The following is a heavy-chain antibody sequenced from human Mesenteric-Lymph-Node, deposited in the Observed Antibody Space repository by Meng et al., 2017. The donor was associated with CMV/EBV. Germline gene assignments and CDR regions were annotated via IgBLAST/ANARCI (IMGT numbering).Heavy chain of an antibody. D-gene: IGHD3-10*01. CDR2: ISYDGSNK. CDR3: ARDAGSRTFDY. Sequence: GESLKISCAASGFTFSSYAMHWVRQAPGKGLEWVAVISYDGSNKYYADSVKGRFTISRDNSKNTLYLQMNSLRAEDTAVYYCARDAGSRTFDYWGQGTLVTVSS. CDR1: GFTFSSYA. J-gene: IGHJ4*02. V-gene: IGHV3-30-3*01.